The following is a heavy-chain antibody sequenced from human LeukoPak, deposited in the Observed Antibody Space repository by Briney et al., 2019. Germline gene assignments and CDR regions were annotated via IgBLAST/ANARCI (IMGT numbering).Heavy chain of an antibody. CDR3: ARDSGLLVAVAGCDHFEH. CDR1: GFTFSTYG. CDR2: ISSNSRYI. Sequence: GGSLRLSCAASGFTFSTYGMNWVRQAPGKGLEWVSSISSNSRYIYYGDSVKGRFTISRDNAKNSLHLQMNSLRAEDTAVYYCARDSGLLVAVAGCDHFEHWGRGTLVTVSS. D-gene: IGHD6-19*01. V-gene: IGHV3-21*01. J-gene: IGHJ4*01.